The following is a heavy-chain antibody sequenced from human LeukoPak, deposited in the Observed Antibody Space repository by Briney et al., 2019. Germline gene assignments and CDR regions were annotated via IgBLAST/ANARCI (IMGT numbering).Heavy chain of an antibody. D-gene: IGHD2-21*01. CDR3: ARVGPTSCGGSCPFDY. Sequence: GGSLRLSCAASGFTFSSYGLNWVRQAPGEGLEWVSYVSPSSTTIYYADSVKGRFTISRDNAKNSLYLQMNSLRAEDTAVYYCARVGPTSCGGSCPFDYWGQGTLVTVSS. CDR1: GFTFSSYG. CDR2: VSPSSTTI. J-gene: IGHJ4*02. V-gene: IGHV3-48*01.